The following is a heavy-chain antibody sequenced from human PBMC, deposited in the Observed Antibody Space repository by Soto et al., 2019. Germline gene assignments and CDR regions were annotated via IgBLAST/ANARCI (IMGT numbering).Heavy chain of an antibody. J-gene: IGHJ5*02. CDR1: GYTFTSYG. D-gene: IGHD2-2*01. CDR2: ISAYNGNT. V-gene: IGHV1-18*01. Sequence: ASVKVSCKASGYTFTSYGISWVRQAPGQGLEWMGWISAYNGNTNYAQKLQGRVTMTTDTSTSTAYMELRSLRSDDTAVYYCARIIVVVPAAEIDYNWFAPWGQGTLVTVSS. CDR3: ARIIVVVPAAEIDYNWFAP.